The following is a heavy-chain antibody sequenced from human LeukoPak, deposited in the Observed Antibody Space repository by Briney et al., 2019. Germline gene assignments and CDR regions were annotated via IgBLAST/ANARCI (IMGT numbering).Heavy chain of an antibody. CDR1: GGTFSSYA. Sequence: ASVKVSCKASGGTFSSYAISWVRQAPGQGLEWMGGIIPIFGTANYAQKFQGRVTITADKSTSTAYMELSNLRSEDTAVYYCARAFDRSNSPTGFDYWGQGTLVTVSS. D-gene: IGHD2-8*02. V-gene: IGHV1-69*06. J-gene: IGHJ4*02. CDR2: IIPIFGTA. CDR3: ARAFDRSNSPTGFDY.